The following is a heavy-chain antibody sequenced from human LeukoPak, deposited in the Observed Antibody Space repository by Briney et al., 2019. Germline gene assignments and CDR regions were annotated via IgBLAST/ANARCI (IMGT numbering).Heavy chain of an antibody. CDR1: GYTFTSYA. D-gene: IGHD1-26*01. V-gene: IGHV1-46*01. CDR3: ARGGAGIDY. J-gene: IGHJ4*02. CDR2: INPSGGST. Sequence: ASVKVSCKASGYTFTSYAMNWVRRAPGQGLEWMGIINPSGGSTVYAQKFQGRVTVTRDTSTSTVFMDLSSLTSEDTAVYYCARGGAGIDYWGQGTLVTVSS.